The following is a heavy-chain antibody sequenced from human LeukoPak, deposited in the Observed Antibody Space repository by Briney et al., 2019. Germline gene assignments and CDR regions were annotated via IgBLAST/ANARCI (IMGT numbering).Heavy chain of an antibody. D-gene: IGHD4-17*01. CDR2: IYSGGST. Sequence: GGSLRLSCAASGFTVSSNYMSWVRQAPGKGLEWVSVIYSGGSTYYADSVKGRFTISRDNSKNTLYLQMNSLRAEDMAVYYCATVPTVTRNYYYGMDVWGQGTTVTVSS. CDR1: GFTVSSNY. V-gene: IGHV3-66*01. J-gene: IGHJ6*02. CDR3: ATVPTVTRNYYYGMDV.